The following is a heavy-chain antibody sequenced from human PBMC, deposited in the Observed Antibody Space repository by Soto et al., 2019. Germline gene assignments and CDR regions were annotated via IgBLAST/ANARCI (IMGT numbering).Heavy chain of an antibody. J-gene: IGHJ4*02. Sequence: GVSLRISCAASGFTFSSYAMSWVRQAPGKRLEWVSAISGSGGSTYYADSVKGRFTISRDNSKNTLYLQMNSLRAEDTAVYYCAKRAAGNTMVRGELAYYFDYWGPGTLVTVSS. CDR3: AKRAAGNTMVRGELAYYFDY. CDR2: ISGSGGST. V-gene: IGHV3-23*01. D-gene: IGHD3-10*01. CDR1: GFTFSSYA.